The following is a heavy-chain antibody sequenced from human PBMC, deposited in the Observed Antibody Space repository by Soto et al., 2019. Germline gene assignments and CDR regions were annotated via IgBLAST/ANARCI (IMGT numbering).Heavy chain of an antibody. CDR2: FIPIFGTA. V-gene: IGHV1-69*01. J-gene: IGHJ6*02. CDR3: ARGNDPVGFYYYYYGMDV. CDR1: GGTFSSYA. D-gene: IGHD1-1*01. Sequence: QVQLVQSGAEVKKPGSSVKVSCKASGGTFSSYAISWVRQAPGQGLEWMGGFIPIFGTANYAQKFQGRVTITADESTSTAYMELSSLRSEDTAVYYCARGNDPVGFYYYYYGMDVWGQGTTVTVSS.